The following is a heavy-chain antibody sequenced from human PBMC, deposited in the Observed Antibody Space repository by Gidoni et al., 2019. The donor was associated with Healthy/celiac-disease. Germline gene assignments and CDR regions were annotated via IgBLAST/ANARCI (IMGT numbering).Heavy chain of an antibody. CDR3: ARPRRRITMVRGVTTPDAFDI. D-gene: IGHD3-10*01. J-gene: IGHJ3*02. CDR1: GGSISSSSYS. V-gene: IGHV4-39*01. CDR2: IYYSGST. Sequence: QLQLQESGPGLVKPSETLSLTCTVSGGSISSSSYSWGWIRQPPGKGLEWIGSIYYSGSTYYNPSLKSRVTISVDTSKNQFSLKLSSVTAADTAVYYCARPRRRITMVRGVTTPDAFDIWGQGTMVTVSS.